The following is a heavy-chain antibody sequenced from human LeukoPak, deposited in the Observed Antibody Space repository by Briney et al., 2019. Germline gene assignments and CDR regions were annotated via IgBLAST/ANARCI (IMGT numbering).Heavy chain of an antibody. CDR2: INWSGGST. D-gene: IGHD2-2*01. J-gene: IGHJ4*02. V-gene: IGHV3-20*04. CDR1: GFTFNTYT. Sequence: GGSLRLSCACSGFTFNTYTMNWVRQAPGKGLEWVSGINWSGGSTGYADPLRGRFTISRDNAKNSLYLQMDSLRAEDTASYYCARAPITSPFYFDSWGQGTLVTVSS. CDR3: ARAPITSPFYFDS.